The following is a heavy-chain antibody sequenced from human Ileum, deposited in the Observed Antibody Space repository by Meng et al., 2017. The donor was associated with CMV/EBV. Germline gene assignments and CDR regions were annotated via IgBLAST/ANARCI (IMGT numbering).Heavy chain of an antibody. J-gene: IGHJ5*02. Sequence: QLQLQGSCHTLLQPSETRSLTCTVTGGALTSSYWTWIRQPAGKGLEWIGRIHPTGTTDDNPSLRSRVSMSLDKSKNQFSLKLTSVTAADTAVYYCARAAARGVPVDLWGQGTLVTVSS. CDR3: ARAAARGVPVDL. V-gene: IGHV4-4*07. CDR2: IHPTGTT. CDR1: GGALTSSY. D-gene: IGHD3-10*01.